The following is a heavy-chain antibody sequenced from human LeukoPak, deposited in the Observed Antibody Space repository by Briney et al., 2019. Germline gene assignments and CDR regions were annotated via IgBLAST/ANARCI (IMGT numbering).Heavy chain of an antibody. CDR1: GFTVSSNY. CDR2: IYSGGST. Sequence: SGGSLRLSCAASGFTVSSNYMSWVRQAPGKGLEWVSVIYSGGSTYYADSVKGRFTISRDNSKNTLYLQMNSLRAEDTAVYYCARVGPNYYDSSRYFDYWGQGTLVTVSS. V-gene: IGHV3-66*01. CDR3: ARVGPNYYDSSRYFDY. D-gene: IGHD3-22*01. J-gene: IGHJ4*02.